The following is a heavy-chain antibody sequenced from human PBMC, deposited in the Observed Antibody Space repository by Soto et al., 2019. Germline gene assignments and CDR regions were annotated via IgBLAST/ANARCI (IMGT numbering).Heavy chain of an antibody. CDR2: ISAYNGNT. Sequence: ASVKVSCKASGYTFTSYGISWVRQAPGQGLEWMGWISAYNGNTNYAQKLQGRVTMTTDTSTSTAYMELRSLRSDDTAVYYCARDDYGDSSGVVFDIWGQGTMVTVSS. V-gene: IGHV1-18*01. CDR1: GYTFTSYG. D-gene: IGHD4-17*01. CDR3: ARDDYGDSSGVVFDI. J-gene: IGHJ3*02.